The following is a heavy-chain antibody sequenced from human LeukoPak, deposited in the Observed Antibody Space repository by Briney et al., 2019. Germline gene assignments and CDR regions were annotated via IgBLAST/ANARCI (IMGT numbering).Heavy chain of an antibody. J-gene: IGHJ4*02. CDR1: GGSISSSSYY. Sequence: PSETLSLTCTVSGGSISSSSYYWGWIRQPPGKGLEWIGSIYYSGSTYYKPSLKSRVTISVDTSKNQFSLKLSSVTAADTAVYYCARSPAYDFWSGYYLDYWGQGTLVTVSS. CDR3: ARSPAYDFWSGYYLDY. V-gene: IGHV4-39*01. CDR2: IYYSGST. D-gene: IGHD3-3*01.